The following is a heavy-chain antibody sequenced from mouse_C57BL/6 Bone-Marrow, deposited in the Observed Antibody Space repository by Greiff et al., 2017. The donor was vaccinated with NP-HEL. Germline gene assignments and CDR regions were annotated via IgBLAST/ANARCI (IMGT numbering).Heavy chain of an antibody. CDR1: GYTFTSYG. Sequence: VQLVESGAELARPGASVKLSCKASGYTFTSYGIRWVKQRTGQGLEWIGEIYPRSGNTNYNEKFKGKATLTADKSSSTAYMELRSLTSEDSAVYFCAKWWFYYSTHFDYWGQGTTLTVSS. CDR3: AKWWFYYSTHFDY. CDR2: IYPRSGNT. D-gene: IGHD2-5*01. J-gene: IGHJ2*01. V-gene: IGHV1-81*01.